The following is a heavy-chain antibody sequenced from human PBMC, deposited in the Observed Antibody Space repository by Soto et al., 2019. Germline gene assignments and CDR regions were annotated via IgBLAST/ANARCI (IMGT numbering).Heavy chain of an antibody. D-gene: IGHD3-3*01. V-gene: IGHV4-34*01. CDR2: INHSGST. CDR1: GGSFSGYY. Sequence: SETLSLTCAVYGGSFSGYYWSWIRQPPGKGLEWIGEINHSGSTNYNPSLKSRVTISVDTSKNQFSLKLSSVTAADTAVYYCARGLIPEFLEWLSNAFDIWGQGTMVTVSS. J-gene: IGHJ3*02. CDR3: ARGLIPEFLEWLSNAFDI.